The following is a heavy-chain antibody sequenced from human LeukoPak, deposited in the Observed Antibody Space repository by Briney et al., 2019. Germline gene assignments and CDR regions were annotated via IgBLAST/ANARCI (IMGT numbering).Heavy chain of an antibody. CDR3: ARESTSGTTVDY. V-gene: IGHV3-7*01. CDR1: GFSFSDYW. Sequence: PGGSLRLSCAASGFSFSDYWMTWVRQAPGKGLEWVANIKQDESEKYYVDSVKGRFTISRDNAKNSLFLQMNSLRAEDTAVYYCARESTSGTTVDYWGQGTLVTVSS. D-gene: IGHD1-1*01. CDR2: IKQDESEK. J-gene: IGHJ4*02.